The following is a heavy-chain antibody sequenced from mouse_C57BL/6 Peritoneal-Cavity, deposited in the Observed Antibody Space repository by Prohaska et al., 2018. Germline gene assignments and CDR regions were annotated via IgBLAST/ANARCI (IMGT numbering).Heavy chain of an antibody. CDR1: GIDFSRYW. CDR2: INPDSSTI. V-gene: IGHV4-1*01. CDR3: ASLSYYFDY. D-gene: IGHD6-5*01. J-gene: IGHJ2*01. Sequence: EVKLLYSGGGLVQPGGSLKLSCAASGIDFSRYWMSWVRRAPGKGLEWIGEINPDSSTINYAPSLKDKFIISRDNAKNTLYLQMSKVRSEDTARYYGASLSYYFDYKGQGTTLTVAS.